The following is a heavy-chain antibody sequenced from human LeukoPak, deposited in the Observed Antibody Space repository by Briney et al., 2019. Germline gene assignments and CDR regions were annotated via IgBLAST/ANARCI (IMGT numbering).Heavy chain of an antibody. V-gene: IGHV4-31*03. D-gene: IGHD2-15*01. J-gene: IGHJ5*02. CDR3: ARGWVVVVAATAHNWFDP. Sequence: PSQTLSLTCTVSGGSISSGGYSWSWIRQHPGKGLEWIGYIYYSGSTYYNPSLKSRVTISVDTSKNQFSLKLSSVTAADTAVYYCARGWVVVVAATAHNWFDPWGQGTLVTVSS. CDR2: IYYSGST. CDR1: GGSISSGGYS.